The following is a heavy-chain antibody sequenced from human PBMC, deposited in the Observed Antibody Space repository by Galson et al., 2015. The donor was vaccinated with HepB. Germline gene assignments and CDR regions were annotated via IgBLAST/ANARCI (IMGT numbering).Heavy chain of an antibody. CDR2: ISSSSSYT. J-gene: IGHJ4*02. D-gene: IGHD3-16*01. CDR3: ARDGGGSTLDY. CDR1: GFTFSDYH. Sequence: SLRLSCAASGFTFSDYHMSWIRQAPGKGLEWVSYISSSSSYTNYADSVKGRFTISRDNAKNSLYLQMNSLRAEDTAVYYCARDGGGSTLDYWGQGTLVTVSS. V-gene: IGHV3-11*06.